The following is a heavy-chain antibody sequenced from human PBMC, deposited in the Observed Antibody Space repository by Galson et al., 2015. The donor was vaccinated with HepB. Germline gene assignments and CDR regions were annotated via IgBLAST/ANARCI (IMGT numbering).Heavy chain of an antibody. J-gene: IGHJ5*02. CDR3: AMGSRSSWYWFDP. CDR1: GYTFTSYA. V-gene: IGHV1-3*01. CDR2: INAGNGNT. D-gene: IGHD6-13*01. Sequence: SVKVSCKASGYTFTSYAMHWVRQAPGQRLEWMGWINAGNGNTKYSQKFQGRVTITRDTSASTAYMELSSLRSEDTAVYYCAMGSRSSWYWFDPWGRGTLVTVSS.